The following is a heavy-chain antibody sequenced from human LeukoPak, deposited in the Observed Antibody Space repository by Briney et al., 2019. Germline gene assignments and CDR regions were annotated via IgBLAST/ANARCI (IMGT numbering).Heavy chain of an antibody. CDR1: GGSFSVYY. J-gene: IGHJ3*02. V-gene: IGHV4-34*01. D-gene: IGHD3-22*01. Sequence: PSETLSLTCAVYGGSFSVYYWSWIRQPPGKGLEWIGEINHSGSTNYNPSLKSRVTISVDTSKNQFSLKLSSVTAADTAVYYCARGLGVVVIHTSAFDIWGQGTMVTVS. CDR2: INHSGST. CDR3: ARGLGVVVIHTSAFDI.